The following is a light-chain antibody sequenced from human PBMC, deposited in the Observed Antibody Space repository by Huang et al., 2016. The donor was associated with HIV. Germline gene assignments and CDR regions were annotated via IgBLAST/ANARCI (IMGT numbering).Light chain of an antibody. J-gene: IGKJ2*01. Sequence: DIHMTQSPSSLSSSVGDRVTITRRASQDIRTYLAWYQQKPGTAPKLLISAASTLQSGVPSRFSGSGAGTDFTLTIGSLQPEDVATYYCQKYNSAPYTFGQGTKLEIK. V-gene: IGKV1-27*01. CDR2: AAS. CDR1: QDIRTY. CDR3: QKYNSAPYT.